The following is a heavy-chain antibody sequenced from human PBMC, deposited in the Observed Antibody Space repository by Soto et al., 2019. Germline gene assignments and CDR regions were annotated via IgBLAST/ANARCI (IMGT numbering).Heavy chain of an antibody. CDR1: GYTFTTYD. D-gene: IGHD1-1*01. Sequence: QVPLVQSGAEVTKPGASVKVSCKASGYTFTTYDINWVRQATGQGLEWLGWMSPNSDATGYAQKFQGRVTMTRDTSISTAYMELSNLRSEDTAMYFCARGVDAGVDVWGQGTTVTVSS. CDR2: MSPNSDAT. J-gene: IGHJ6*02. V-gene: IGHV1-8*01. CDR3: ARGVDAGVDV.